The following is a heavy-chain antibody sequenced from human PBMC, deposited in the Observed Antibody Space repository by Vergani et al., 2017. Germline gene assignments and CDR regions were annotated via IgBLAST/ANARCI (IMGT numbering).Heavy chain of an antibody. V-gene: IGHV3-30*02. CDR1: GFTFSSYG. CDR2: IRYDGSNK. J-gene: IGHJ6*02. CDR3: AKLGCSSTSCYESYYYGMDV. D-gene: IGHD2-2*01. Sequence: QVQLVESGGGVVQPGGSLRLSCAASGFTFSSYGMHWVRQAPGKGLEWVAFIRYDGSNKYYADSVKGRFTISRDNSKNTLYLQMNSLRAEDTAVYYCAKLGCSSTSCYESYYYGMDVWGQGTTVTVSS.